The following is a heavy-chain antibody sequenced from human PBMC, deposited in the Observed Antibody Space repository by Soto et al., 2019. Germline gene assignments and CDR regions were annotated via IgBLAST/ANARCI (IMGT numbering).Heavy chain of an antibody. D-gene: IGHD5-12*01. CDR1: GFTFSSYA. CDR2: ISYDGSNK. J-gene: IGHJ6*02. CDR3: ARDRTNGLRLGVYGMDV. Sequence: GGSLRLSCAASGFTFSSYAMHWVRQAPGKGLEWVAVISYDGSNKYYADSVKGRFTISRDNSKNTLYLQMNSLRAEDTAVYYCARDRTNGLRLGVYGMDVWGQGTTVTVSS. V-gene: IGHV3-30-3*01.